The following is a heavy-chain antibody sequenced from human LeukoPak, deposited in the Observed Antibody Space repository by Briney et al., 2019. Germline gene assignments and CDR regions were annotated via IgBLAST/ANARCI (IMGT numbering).Heavy chain of an antibody. V-gene: IGHV3-23*01. Sequence: PGGSLRLSCAASGFTFSSYAMSWVRQAPGKGLEWVSAISGSGGSTYYADSVKGRFTISRDNSKNTLYLKMNGLRAEDTSVYYCAKSMIVGCSSTSCYGEIDYWGQGTLVTVSS. D-gene: IGHD2-2*01. J-gene: IGHJ4*02. CDR2: ISGSGGST. CDR3: AKSMIVGCSSTSCYGEIDY. CDR1: GFTFSSYA.